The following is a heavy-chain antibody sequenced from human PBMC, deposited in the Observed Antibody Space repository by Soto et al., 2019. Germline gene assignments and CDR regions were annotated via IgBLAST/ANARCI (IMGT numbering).Heavy chain of an antibody. CDR2: MNPNSGNT. V-gene: IGHV1-8*01. Sequence: QVQLVQSGAEVKKPGASVKVSCKASGYTFTSYDINWVRQATGQGLEWMGWMNPNSGNTGYAQKFPGRVTMTTNTSTSTAYMELSSLRSEDTAVYYCARERSAGGTGWFGPWGQGTLVSVSS. CDR3: ARERSAGGTGWFGP. CDR1: GYTFTSYD. D-gene: IGHD6-13*01. J-gene: IGHJ5*02.